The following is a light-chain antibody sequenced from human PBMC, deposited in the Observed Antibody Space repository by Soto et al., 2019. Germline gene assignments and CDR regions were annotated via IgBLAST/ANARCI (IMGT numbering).Light chain of an antibody. CDR3: QQRRNCPLT. CDR1: QSVSTY. CDR2: DAS. J-gene: IGKJ4*01. V-gene: IGKV3-11*01. Sequence: EIVLTQSPATLSLSPGERATLFCRASQSVSTYLAWYQQKPGQAPRLLIYDASNRATGIPARFSGSGSGTDFTLTITTLEPEDSAVYYCQQRRNCPLTFGGGTKVEIK.